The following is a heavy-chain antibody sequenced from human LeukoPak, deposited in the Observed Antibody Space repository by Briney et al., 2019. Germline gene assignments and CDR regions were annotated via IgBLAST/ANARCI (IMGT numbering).Heavy chain of an antibody. CDR3: ASQAALTGTTHWFDP. Sequence: GSLRLSCAASGFTFSSYAMSWIRQPPGKGLEWIGYIYYSGSTNYNPSLKSRVTISVDTSKNQFSLKLSSVTAADTAVYYCASQAALTGTTHWFDPWGQGTLVTVSS. J-gene: IGHJ5*02. CDR2: IYYSGST. CDR1: GFTFSSYA. V-gene: IGHV4-59*01. D-gene: IGHD1-7*01.